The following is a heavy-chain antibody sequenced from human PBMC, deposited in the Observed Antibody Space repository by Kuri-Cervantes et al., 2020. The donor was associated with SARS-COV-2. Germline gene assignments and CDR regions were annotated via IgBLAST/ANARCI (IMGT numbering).Heavy chain of an antibody. V-gene: IGHV1-18*04. Sequence: ASVKVSCKASGYTFINYGISWVRQAPGQGLEWMGWISANNGNTNYAQKLQGRVTMTTDTSTSTAYMELKSLRSDDTAVYYCARDRDYYDSGGYWGQGTLVTVSS. CDR2: ISANNGNT. J-gene: IGHJ4*02. CDR1: GYTFINYG. CDR3: ARDRDYYDSGGY. D-gene: IGHD3-22*01.